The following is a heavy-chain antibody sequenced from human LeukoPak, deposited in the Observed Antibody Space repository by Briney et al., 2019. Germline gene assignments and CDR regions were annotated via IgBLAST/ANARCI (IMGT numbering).Heavy chain of an antibody. CDR1: GGSISSYY. V-gene: IGHV4-59*05. D-gene: IGHD5-18*01. J-gene: IGHJ4*02. CDR3: ARRRSGNSYVDY. CDR2: FYYSGST. Sequence: SETLSLICTVSGGSISSYYWSWIRQPPGKGLEWIGSFYYSGSTYYNPSLKSRVTISVDTSKNQFSLKLSSVTATDTAVYYCARRRSGNSYVDYWGQGTLVTVSS.